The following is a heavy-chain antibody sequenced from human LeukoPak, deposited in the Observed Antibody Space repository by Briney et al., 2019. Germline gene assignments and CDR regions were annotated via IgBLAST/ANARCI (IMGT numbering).Heavy chain of an antibody. V-gene: IGHV4-39*07. CDR3: ARVTRYFDWLSYYGMDV. D-gene: IGHD3-9*01. CDR2: IYYSGST. Sequence: SETLSLTCTVSGGSISSSSYYWGWIRQPPGKGLEWIGSIYYSGSTYYNPSLKSRVTISVDTSKNQFSLKLSSVTAADTAVYYCARVTRYFDWLSYYGMDVWGQGTLVTVSS. J-gene: IGHJ6*02. CDR1: GGSISSSSYY.